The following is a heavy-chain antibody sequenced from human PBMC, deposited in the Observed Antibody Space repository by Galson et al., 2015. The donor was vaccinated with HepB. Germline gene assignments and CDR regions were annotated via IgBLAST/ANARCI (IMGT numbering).Heavy chain of an antibody. CDR1: GFTFDDYA. CDR3: ARDCGVQAHPDRLMAV. D-gene: IGHD1-1*01. Sequence: CAASGFTFDDYAMHWVRQAPGKGLEWVSGISWNSGSIGYADSVKGRFTISRDNAKNSLYLQMSSLRSEDTAVYYCARDCGVQAHPDRLMAVWGQGTKVALSS. V-gene: IGHV3-9*01. J-gene: IGHJ6*02. CDR2: ISWNSGSI.